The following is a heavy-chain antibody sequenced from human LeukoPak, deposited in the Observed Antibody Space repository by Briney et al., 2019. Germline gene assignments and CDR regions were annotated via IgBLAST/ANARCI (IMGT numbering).Heavy chain of an antibody. CDR1: GDSISSSNYY. D-gene: IGHD1-26*01. CDR2: IYYGGIT. CDR3: ARYIVSYPHDAFDI. Sequence: SETLSLTCTVSGDSISSSNYYWGWIRQPPGKGLEWIGSIYYGGITYYNPSLKSRVTISVDTSKKQFSLKLSSVTAADTAFYYCARYIVSYPHDAFDIWGQGTMVTVSS. J-gene: IGHJ3*02. V-gene: IGHV4-39*07.